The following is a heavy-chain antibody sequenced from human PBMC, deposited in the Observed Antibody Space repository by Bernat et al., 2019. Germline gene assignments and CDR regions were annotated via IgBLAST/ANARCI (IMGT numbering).Heavy chain of an antibody. D-gene: IGHD5-18*01. CDR1: GFTFSSYG. CDR3: AGGYRRNDY. Sequence: EVQLVESGGGLVNPGGSLRVSCAGSGFTFSSYGMNWVRQAPGKGLEWVSYISTSGTYIYYADSVRGRFTISRDNAKNSLYLQMNILRAEDTAVYYCAGGYRRNDYWGQGTLVTVSS. V-gene: IGHV3-21*05. CDR2: ISTSGTYI. J-gene: IGHJ4*02.